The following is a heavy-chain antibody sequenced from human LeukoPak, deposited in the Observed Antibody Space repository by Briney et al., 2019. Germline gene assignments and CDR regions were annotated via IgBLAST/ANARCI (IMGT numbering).Heavy chain of an antibody. CDR1: GYTFTSYG. CDR3: ARDSTLVDGYYYYYGMDV. CDR2: ISAYNGNT. D-gene: IGHD3-3*02. V-gene: IGHV1-18*01. Sequence: ASVKVSCKASGYTFTSYGISWLRQAPGQGLEWMGWISAYNGNTNYAQKLQGRVTMTTDTSTSTAYMELRSLRSDDTAVYYCARDSTLVDGYYYYYGMDVWGQGTTVTVSS. J-gene: IGHJ6*02.